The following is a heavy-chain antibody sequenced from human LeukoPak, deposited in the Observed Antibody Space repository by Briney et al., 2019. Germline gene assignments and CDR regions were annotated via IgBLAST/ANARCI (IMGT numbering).Heavy chain of an antibody. V-gene: IGHV4-39*01. J-gene: IGHJ3*01. Sequence: SETLSLTCTVSGGSISSSSYYWGWIRQPPGKGLEWIGSIYYSGSTYYNPSLKSRVTISVAKNQFSLKLSSVTAADTAVYYCARQIGGWVYVGGTYPIPDVFDLWGKGTMVTVSS. CDR1: GGSISSSSYY. CDR2: IYYSGST. D-gene: IGHD3-16*02. CDR3: ARQIGGWVYVGGTYPIPDVFDL.